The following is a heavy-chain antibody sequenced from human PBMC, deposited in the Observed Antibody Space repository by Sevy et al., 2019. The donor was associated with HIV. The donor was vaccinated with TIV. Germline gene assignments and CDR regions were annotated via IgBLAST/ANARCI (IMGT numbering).Heavy chain of an antibody. CDR2: IKQDGSEK. J-gene: IGHJ4*02. CDR3: ARERDGPGEIDY. CDR1: GFTFSSYW. D-gene: IGHD3-10*01. Sequence: GESLKISCAASGFTFSSYWMSWVRQAPGKGLEWVANIKQDGSEKYYVDSVKGRFTISRDNAKNSLYLQMNSLRAEDTAVYYCARERDGPGEIDYWGQGTLVTVSS. V-gene: IGHV3-7*01.